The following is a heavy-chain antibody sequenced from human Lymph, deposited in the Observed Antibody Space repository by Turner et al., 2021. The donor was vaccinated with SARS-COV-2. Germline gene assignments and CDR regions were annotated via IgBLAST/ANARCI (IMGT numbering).Heavy chain of an antibody. V-gene: IGHV1-8*02. CDR2: MNPSSGNS. J-gene: IGHJ6*02. D-gene: IGHD1-26*01. Sequence: QVQLVQSGAEGKKPGASVKVSCKAPGYTFTSYDINWVRQATGQGLEWMGWMNPSSGNSGYAPKFRGRVTMTRNTSISTAFMVLSSLRSEDTAVYYCARGRYGGGGMDVWGQGTTVTVSS. CDR3: ARGRYGGGGMDV. CDR1: GYTFTSYD.